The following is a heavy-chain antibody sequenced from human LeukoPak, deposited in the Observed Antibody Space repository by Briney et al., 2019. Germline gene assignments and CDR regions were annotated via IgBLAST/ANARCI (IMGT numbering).Heavy chain of an antibody. CDR2: ISWNSGSI. J-gene: IGHJ4*02. D-gene: IGHD6-13*01. CDR3: AKDIGPGYSSSWQGPIDY. Sequence: PGGSLRLSCAASGFTFDDYAMHWVRQAPGKGLEWVSGISWNSGSIGYADSVKGRFTISRDNAKNSLYLQMNSLRAEDTALYYCAKDIGPGYSSSWQGPIDYWGQGTLVTVSS. V-gene: IGHV3-9*01. CDR1: GFTFDDYA.